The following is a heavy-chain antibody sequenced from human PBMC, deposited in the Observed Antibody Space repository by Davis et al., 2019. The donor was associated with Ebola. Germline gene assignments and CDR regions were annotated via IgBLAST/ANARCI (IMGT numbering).Heavy chain of an antibody. CDR3: AKNRDNYYASGSYSDYFDS. Sequence: GESLKISCAASGFIFSSHAMTWVRQAPGKGLEWVSLISGSGDNTYYADSVRGRFTISRDNSRDTVYLQMDSLRAEDTAVYYCAKNRDNYYASGSYSDYFDSWGQGTLVTVSS. V-gene: IGHV3-23*01. CDR1: GFIFSSHA. D-gene: IGHD3-10*01. CDR2: ISGSGDNT. J-gene: IGHJ4*02.